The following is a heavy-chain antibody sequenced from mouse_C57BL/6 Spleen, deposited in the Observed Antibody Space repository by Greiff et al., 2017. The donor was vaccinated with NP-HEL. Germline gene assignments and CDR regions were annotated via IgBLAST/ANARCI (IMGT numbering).Heavy chain of an antibody. CDR3: TRGALCTRVGGGSGCFAY. V-gene: IGHV1-15*01. D-gene: IGHD1-1*01. Sequence: QVQLQQSGAELVRPGASVTLSCKASGYTFTDYEMHWVKQTPVHGLEWIGAIDPETGGTAYNQKFKGKAILTADKSSSTAYMELRSLTSEDSAVYYFTRGALCTRVGGGSGCFAYWGQGTTLTVSS. CDR1: GYTFTDYE. J-gene: IGHJ2*01. CDR2: IDPETGGT.